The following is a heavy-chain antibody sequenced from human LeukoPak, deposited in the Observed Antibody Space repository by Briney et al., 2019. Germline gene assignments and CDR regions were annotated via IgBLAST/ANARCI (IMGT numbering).Heavy chain of an antibody. CDR2: INPNSGGT. Sequence: ASVKVSCKASGYTFTGYYMHWVRQAPGQGLEWMGWINPNSGGTNYAQKFQGRVTMTRDTSISTAYMELSRLRSDDTAVYYCARGLSHIGSSGWYDYWGQGTLVTVSS. CDR1: GYTFTGYY. D-gene: IGHD6-19*01. J-gene: IGHJ4*02. CDR3: ARGLSHIGSSGWYDY. V-gene: IGHV1-2*02.